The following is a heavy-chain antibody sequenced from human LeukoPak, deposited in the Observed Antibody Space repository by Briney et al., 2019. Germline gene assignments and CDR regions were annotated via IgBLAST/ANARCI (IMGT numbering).Heavy chain of an antibody. V-gene: IGHV4-38-2*02. CDR3: ARDQFERAGFGWFDP. Sequence: PSETLSLTCTVSGYSISSGYYWGWIRQPPGKGLEWIGSIYHSGSTNYNPSLKSRVTISVDTSKNQFSLKLSSVTAADTAVYYCARDQFERAGFGWFDPWGQGTLVTVSS. J-gene: IGHJ5*02. D-gene: IGHD3-10*01. CDR1: GYSISSGYY. CDR2: IYHSGST.